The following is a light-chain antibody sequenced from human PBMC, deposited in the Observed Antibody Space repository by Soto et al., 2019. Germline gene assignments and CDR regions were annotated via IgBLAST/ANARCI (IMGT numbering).Light chain of an antibody. CDR2: GAS. V-gene: IGKV3-20*01. J-gene: IGKJ3*01. CDR3: QQYGSSPPFS. CDR1: QSVSSSY. Sequence: EIVLTQSPGTLSLSPGERATLSCRASQSVSSSYLSWYQQKPGQAPRLLIYGASIRATGIPARFSGSGSGXXXXXXXXRXXXXDXAAXYYCQQYGSSPPFSFGPGTKVDI.